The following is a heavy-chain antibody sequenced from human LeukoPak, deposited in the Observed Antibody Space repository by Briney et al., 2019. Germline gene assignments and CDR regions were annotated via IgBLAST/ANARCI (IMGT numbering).Heavy chain of an antibody. CDR2: IIPIFGTA. J-gene: IGHJ4*02. D-gene: IGHD2-15*01. CDR3: ARSNRRGVYCSGGSCYPYYFDY. Sequence: SVKVSCKASGGTFSSYAISWVRQAPGQGLEWMGGIIPIFGTANYAQKLQGRVTITADESTSTAYMELSSLRSEDTAVYYCARSNRRGVYCSGGSCYPYYFDYWGQGTLVTVSS. V-gene: IGHV1-69*13. CDR1: GGTFSSYA.